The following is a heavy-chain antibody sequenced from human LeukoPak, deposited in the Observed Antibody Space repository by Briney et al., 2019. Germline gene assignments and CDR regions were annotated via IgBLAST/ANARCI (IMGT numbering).Heavy chain of an antibody. CDR2: IYYSGST. CDR3: ARLRGGDYSSYNWFDP. D-gene: IGHD2-21*02. V-gene: IGHV4-59*01. J-gene: IGHJ5*02. Sequence: SETLSLTCTVSGASISSYYWSWIRQPPGKGLEWIGYIYYSGSTNYNPSLKSRVTISVDTSKNHFSLKPSSVTAADTAVYYCARLRGGDYSSYNWFDPWGQGTLVTVSS. CDR1: GASISSYY.